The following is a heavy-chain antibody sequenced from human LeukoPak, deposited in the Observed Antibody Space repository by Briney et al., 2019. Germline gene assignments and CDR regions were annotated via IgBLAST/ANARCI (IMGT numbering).Heavy chain of an antibody. D-gene: IGHD4-23*01. Sequence: GGSLRLSCAASGFTFSSYGMHWVRQAPGKGLEWVAVIWYDGSNKYYADSVKGRFTISRDNVENSLYLQMNSLRDEDTAVYYCARVAAGYSVNYFDYWGQGTLVTVSS. CDR3: ARVAAGYSVNYFDY. CDR1: GFTFSSYG. J-gene: IGHJ4*02. CDR2: IWYDGSNK. V-gene: IGHV3-33*01.